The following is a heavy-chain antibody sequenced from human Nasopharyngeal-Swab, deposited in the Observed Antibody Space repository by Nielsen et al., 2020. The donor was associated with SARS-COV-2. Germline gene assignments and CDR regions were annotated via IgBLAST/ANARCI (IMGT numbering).Heavy chain of an antibody. CDR3: AKDGGGGVQSIAAAGTHFDY. CDR1: GFTVSSNY. Sequence: GESLKISCAASGFTVSSNYMSWVRQAPGKGLEWVSVIYSGGSTYYADSVKGRFTISRDKSKNTLYLQMNSLRAEDTAVYYCAKDGGGGVQSIAAAGTHFDYWGQGTLVTVSS. J-gene: IGHJ4*02. V-gene: IGHV3-53*01. D-gene: IGHD6-13*01. CDR2: IYSGGST.